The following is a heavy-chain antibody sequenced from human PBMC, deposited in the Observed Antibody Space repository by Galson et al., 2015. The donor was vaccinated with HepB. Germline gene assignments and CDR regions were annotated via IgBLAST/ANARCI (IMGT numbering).Heavy chain of an antibody. D-gene: IGHD2-2*01. Sequence: SLRLSCAASGFTFSTYGVHWVRQAPGKGLEWVAVIWRDGSNKYYVDSVKGRFTISRDNSKNTLYLQMNSLRAEDTAVYYCARDRLGYCSGTSCFWYYYGMDVWGQGTTVTVSS. J-gene: IGHJ6*02. CDR1: GFTFSTYG. CDR2: IWRDGSNK. CDR3: ARDRLGYCSGTSCFWYYYGMDV. V-gene: IGHV3-33*01.